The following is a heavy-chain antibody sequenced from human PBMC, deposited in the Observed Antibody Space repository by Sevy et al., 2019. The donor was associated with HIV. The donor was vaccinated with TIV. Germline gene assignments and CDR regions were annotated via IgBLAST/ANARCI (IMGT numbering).Heavy chain of an antibody. CDR2: IRSKAYGGTT. V-gene: IGHV3-49*04. D-gene: IGHD2-2*01. CDR3: TRPYRGCSSTRCYGY. Sequence: GGSLRLSCTASGFTFGDYAMSWVRQAPGKGLEWVGFIRSKAYGGTTEYAASVKGRFTISRDDSKSIAYLQMNSLKTEDTAVYYCTRPYRGCSSTRCYGYWGQGTLVTVS. CDR1: GFTFGDYA. J-gene: IGHJ4*02.